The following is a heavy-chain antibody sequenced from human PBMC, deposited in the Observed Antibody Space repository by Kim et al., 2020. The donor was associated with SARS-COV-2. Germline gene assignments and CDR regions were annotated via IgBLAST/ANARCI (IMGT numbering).Heavy chain of an antibody. Sequence: GGSLRLSCSASGFTFSSYYMVWVRQAPGKGLEYVSSISSDGEITAYADSVRGRFTISRDNPKNMLFLQLSSLGHEDTAMYYCVKRDRSYGADFWGQGTLVTVSS. CDR3: VKRDRSYGADF. CDR1: GFTFSSYY. D-gene: IGHD3-16*01. V-gene: IGHV3-64D*06. J-gene: IGHJ4*02. CDR2: ISSDGEIT.